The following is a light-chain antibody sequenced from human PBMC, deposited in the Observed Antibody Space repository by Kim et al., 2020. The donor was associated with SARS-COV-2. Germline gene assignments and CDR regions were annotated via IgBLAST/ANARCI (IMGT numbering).Light chain of an antibody. CDR2: GAS. V-gene: IGKV1-39*01. J-gene: IGKJ1*01. CDR3: QQSHSTPRT. CDR1: QSVWTH. Sequence: GDTVIITCRASQSVWTHFNCYQHKPGKAPKLLIYGASNLQTGVPPRFSGSGSGTRFTLTIYNFQPEDFATYYCQQSHSTPRTFG.